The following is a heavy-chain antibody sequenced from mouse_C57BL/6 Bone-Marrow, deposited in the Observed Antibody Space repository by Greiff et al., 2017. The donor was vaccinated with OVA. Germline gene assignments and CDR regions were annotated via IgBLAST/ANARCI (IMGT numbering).Heavy chain of an antibody. D-gene: IGHD4-1*01. CDR3: ARELGWFAY. Sequence: EVKLVESGGGLVKPGGSLKLSCAASGFTFSSYAMSWVRQTPEKRLEWVATISDGGSYTYYPDNVKGRFTISRDNAKNNLYLQMSHLKSEDTAMYYCARELGWFAYWGQGTLVTVSA. CDR2: ISDGGSYT. J-gene: IGHJ3*01. CDR1: GFTFSSYA. V-gene: IGHV5-4*03.